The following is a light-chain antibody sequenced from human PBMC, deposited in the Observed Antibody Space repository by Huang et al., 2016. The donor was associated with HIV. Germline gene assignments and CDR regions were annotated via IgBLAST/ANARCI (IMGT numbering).Light chain of an antibody. Sequence: EIVMTQSPATLSVSPGERVTLSCRASQSLSNYLAWYQQKPGQAPRLRIYDASTRATGGPARFRGGGSGTEFTLTISSLQSEDVAVYYCQQYNKWPPKTFGQGTKVEIK. CDR2: DAS. CDR3: QQYNKWPPKT. CDR1: QSLSNY. J-gene: IGKJ1*01. V-gene: IGKV3-15*01.